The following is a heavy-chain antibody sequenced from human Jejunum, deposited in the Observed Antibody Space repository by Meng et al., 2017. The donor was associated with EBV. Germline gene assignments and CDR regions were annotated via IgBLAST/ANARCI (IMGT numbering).Heavy chain of an antibody. Sequence: QVRLVESGGGVVPPGRSLSLFCATSGFTFSSYGMHWVRQAPGKGLEWVAVIWSDGSNKYYADSVKGRFTISRDNSEKTLSLQMNSLRAEDTAVYYCARRGSGSYCFDYWGQGTLVTVSS. CDR1: GFTFSSYG. D-gene: IGHD3-10*01. CDR2: IWSDGSNK. V-gene: IGHV3-33*01. J-gene: IGHJ4*02. CDR3: ARRGSGSYCFDY.